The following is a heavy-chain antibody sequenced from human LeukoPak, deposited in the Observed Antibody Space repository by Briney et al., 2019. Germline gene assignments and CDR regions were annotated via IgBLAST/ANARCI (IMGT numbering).Heavy chain of an antibody. CDR3: ATVGAAAGTEFDP. D-gene: IGHD6-13*01. J-gene: IGHJ5*02. Sequence: ASVKVSCKVSGYTFTTYDINWVRQATGQGLEWMGWMNPNSGNAGYAQQFQGRVIMTRNTSISTAYMELSSLRSEDTAVYYCATVGAAAGTEFDPWGQGTLVTVSS. CDR1: GYTFTTYD. CDR2: MNPNSGNA. V-gene: IGHV1-8*01.